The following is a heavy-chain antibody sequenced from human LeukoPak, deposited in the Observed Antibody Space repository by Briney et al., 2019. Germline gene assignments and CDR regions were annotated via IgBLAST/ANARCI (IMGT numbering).Heavy chain of an antibody. D-gene: IGHD6-13*01. CDR1: GGTFSSYA. V-gene: IGHV1-69*13. CDR2: IIPIFGTA. Sequence: SVKVSCKASGGTFSSYAISWVRQAPGQGLEWMGGIIPIFGTANYAQKFQGRVTITADESTSTAYTELSSLRSEDTAVYYCAVGFVSAAGTRNWFDPWGQGTLVTVSS. CDR3: AVGFVSAAGTRNWFDP. J-gene: IGHJ5*02.